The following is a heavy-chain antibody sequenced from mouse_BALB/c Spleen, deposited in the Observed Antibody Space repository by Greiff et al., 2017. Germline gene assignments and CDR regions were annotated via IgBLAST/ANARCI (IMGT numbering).Heavy chain of an antibody. CDR1: GFTFSSYG. CDR3: ARDDYWIAY. D-gene: IGHD2-4*01. CDR2: ISSGGSYT. J-gene: IGHJ3*01. Sequence: EVKLVESGGDLVKPGGSLKLSCAASGFTFSSYGMSWVRQTPDKRLEWVATISSGGSYTYYPDSVKGRFTISRDNAKNTLYLQMSSLKSEDTAMYYCARDDYWIAYWGQGTLVTVSA. V-gene: IGHV5-6*01.